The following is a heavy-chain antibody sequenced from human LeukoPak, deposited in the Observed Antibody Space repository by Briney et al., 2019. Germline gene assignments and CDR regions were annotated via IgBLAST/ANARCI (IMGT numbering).Heavy chain of an antibody. D-gene: IGHD2-2*01. CDR1: GGSFSGYY. Sequence: SETLSLTCAVYGGSFSGYYWSWIRQPPGKGLEWIGEINHSGSTNYNPSLKSRVTISVDTSKNQFSLKLSSVTAADTAVYYCATETLVVADAFDIWGQGTMVTVSS. V-gene: IGHV4-34*01. J-gene: IGHJ3*02. CDR3: ATETLVVADAFDI. CDR2: INHSGST.